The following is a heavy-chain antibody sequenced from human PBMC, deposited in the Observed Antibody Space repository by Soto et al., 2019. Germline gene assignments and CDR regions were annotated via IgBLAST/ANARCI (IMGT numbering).Heavy chain of an antibody. D-gene: IGHD1-1*01. V-gene: IGHV4-38-2*01. J-gene: IGHJ6*02. CDR2: IYHTGST. CDR1: GYSINSGYY. Sequence: GTPSETLSLTCVVSGYSINSGYYWGWIRQPPGKGLEWIGSIYHTGSTYYNPSLKGRVTISVDTSKNQLSLRLSSVTAADTAVYYCARAPSTVTSPVYYGMDVWGQGTTVTVS. CDR3: ARAPSTVTSPVYYGMDV.